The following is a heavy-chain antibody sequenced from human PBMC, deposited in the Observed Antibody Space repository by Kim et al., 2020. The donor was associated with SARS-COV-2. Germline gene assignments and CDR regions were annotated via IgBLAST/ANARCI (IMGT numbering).Heavy chain of an antibody. D-gene: IGHD1-26*01. J-gene: IGHJ1*01. V-gene: IGHV3-30*07. CDR3: ARGPSGGYPQVEYFQH. Sequence: SVKGRFTISRDNSKTTLYLQMNSLRAEDTAVYYCARGPSGGYPQVEYFQHWGQGTLVTVSS.